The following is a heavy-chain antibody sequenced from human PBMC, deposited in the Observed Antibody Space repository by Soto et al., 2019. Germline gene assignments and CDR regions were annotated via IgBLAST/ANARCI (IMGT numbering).Heavy chain of an antibody. Sequence: ASVKVSCKASGYTFTSYGISWVRQAPGQGLEWMGWISAYNGNTNYAQKLQGRVTITRDTSASTAYMELSSLRSEDTAVYYCARMKTTVTTVDYWGQGTLVTVSS. CDR2: ISAYNGNT. CDR3: ARMKTTVTTVDY. J-gene: IGHJ4*02. CDR1: GYTFTSYG. V-gene: IGHV1-18*01. D-gene: IGHD4-17*01.